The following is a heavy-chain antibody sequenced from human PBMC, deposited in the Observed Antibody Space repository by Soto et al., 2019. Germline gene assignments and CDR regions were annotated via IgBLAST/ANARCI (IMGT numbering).Heavy chain of an antibody. Sequence: PGGSLRLSCAASGFTFSSYGMHWVRQAPGKGLEWVAVISYDGSNKYYADSVKGRFTISRDNSKNTLYLQMNSLRAEDTAVYYCAKDVAADGTRYYYGMDVWGQGTTVTVSS. D-gene: IGHD6-13*01. CDR1: GFTFSSYG. CDR2: ISYDGSNK. CDR3: AKDVAADGTRYYYGMDV. J-gene: IGHJ6*02. V-gene: IGHV3-30*18.